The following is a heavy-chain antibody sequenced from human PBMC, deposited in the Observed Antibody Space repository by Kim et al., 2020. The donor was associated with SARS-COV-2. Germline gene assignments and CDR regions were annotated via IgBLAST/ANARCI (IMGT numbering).Heavy chain of an antibody. CDR2: FDPEDGET. D-gene: IGHD2-2*01. CDR1: GYTLTELS. V-gene: IGHV1-24*01. J-gene: IGHJ5*02. CDR3: ATGCSSTSCYSAWWFDP. Sequence: ASVKVSCKVSGYTLTELSMHWVRQAPGKGLEWMGGFDPEDGETIYAQKFQGRVTMTEDTSTDTAYMELSRLRSEDTAVYYCATGCSSTSCYSAWWFDPWGQGTLVTVSS.